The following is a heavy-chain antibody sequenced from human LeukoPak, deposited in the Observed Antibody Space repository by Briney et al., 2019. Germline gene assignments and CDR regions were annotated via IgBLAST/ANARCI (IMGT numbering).Heavy chain of an antibody. Sequence: PGGSLRLSCAASGFTFSSYWMSWVRQAPGKGLEWVANIKQDGSEKYYVDSVKGRFTISRDNAKNSLYLQMNSLRAEDTAVYYCARGPITMIVVVTFDYWGQGTLVTVSS. V-gene: IGHV3-7*01. CDR2: IKQDGSEK. D-gene: IGHD3-22*01. CDR1: GFTFSSYW. CDR3: ARGPITMIVVVTFDY. J-gene: IGHJ4*02.